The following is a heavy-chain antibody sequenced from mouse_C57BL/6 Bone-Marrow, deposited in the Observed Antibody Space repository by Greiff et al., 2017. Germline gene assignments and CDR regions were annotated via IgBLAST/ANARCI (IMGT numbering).Heavy chain of an antibody. Sequence: EVHLVESGGGLVKPGGSLKLSCAASGFTFSSYAMSWVRQTPEKRLEWVATISDGGSYTYYPDNVKGRFTISRDNAENNLYLQMSDLKSEDTAMYHCARDGWWYFDVWGTGTTVTVSS. J-gene: IGHJ1*03. CDR3: ARDGWWYFDV. CDR1: GFTFSSYA. D-gene: IGHD2-3*01. V-gene: IGHV5-4*01. CDR2: ISDGGSYT.